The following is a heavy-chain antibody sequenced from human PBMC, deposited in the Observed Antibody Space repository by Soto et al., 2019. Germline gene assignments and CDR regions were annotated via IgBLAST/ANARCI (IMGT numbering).Heavy chain of an antibody. CDR2: IYPRDSDT. J-gene: IGHJ4*02. Sequence: PGASLKISCKASGYSFTHYWIGGVRQMPGKGLEWMGVIYPRDSDTTYSPSFQGHVTISADKSINTAYLQWNSLKASDTAMYYCARQGAVAGPGDFWGQGTLVTVSS. V-gene: IGHV5-51*01. CDR1: GYSFTHYW. D-gene: IGHD6-13*01. CDR3: ARQGAVAGPGDF.